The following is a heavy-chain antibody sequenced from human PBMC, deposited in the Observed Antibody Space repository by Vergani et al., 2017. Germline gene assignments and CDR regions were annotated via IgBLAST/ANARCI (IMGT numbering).Heavy chain of an antibody. CDR1: GFTFSSYA. J-gene: IGHJ6*03. D-gene: IGHD1-14*01. V-gene: IGHV3-30-3*01. CDR3: ARYKVAYSYYYYMDV. Sequence: QVQLVESGGGVVQPGRSLRLSCAASGFTFSSYAMHWVRQAPGKGLEWVAVISYDGSNKYYADSVKGRFTISRDNSKNTLYLQMNSLRAEDTAVYYCARYKVAYSYYYYMDVWGKGTTVTVSS. CDR2: ISYDGSNK.